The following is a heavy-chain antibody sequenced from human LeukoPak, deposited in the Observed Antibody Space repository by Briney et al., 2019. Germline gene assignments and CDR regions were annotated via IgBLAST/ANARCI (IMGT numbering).Heavy chain of an antibody. Sequence: GGSLRLSCAASGFTFSSYAMSWVRQAPGKGLEWVSGVSGSGGSTVYTDSVKGRFTISRDNSKNTLYLQMNSLRAEDTAVYYCARDLGQYYDTSDNWFDPWGQGTLVTVSS. V-gene: IGHV3-23*01. J-gene: IGHJ5*02. CDR1: GFTFSSYA. CDR3: ARDLGQYYDTSDNWFDP. CDR2: VSGSGGST. D-gene: IGHD3-22*01.